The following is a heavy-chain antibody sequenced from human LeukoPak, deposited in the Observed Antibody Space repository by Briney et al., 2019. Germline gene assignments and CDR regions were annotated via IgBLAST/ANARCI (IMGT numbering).Heavy chain of an antibody. V-gene: IGHV4-31*03. J-gene: IGHJ5*02. D-gene: IGHD3-10*01. CDR1: GGSISSGGYY. Sequence: SETLSLTCTVSGGSISSGGYYWSWIRQHPGKGLEWIGYIYYSGSTYYNPSLKSRVTISVDTSKNQFSLKLSSVTAADTAVYYCARVVVRLKDFGPWGQGTLVTVSS. CDR2: IYYSGST. CDR3: ARVVVRLKDFGP.